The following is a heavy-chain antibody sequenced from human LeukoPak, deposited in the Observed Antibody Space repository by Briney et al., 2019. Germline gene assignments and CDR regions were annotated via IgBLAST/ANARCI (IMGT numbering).Heavy chain of an antibody. V-gene: IGHV4-39*07. D-gene: IGHD3-22*01. CDR3: ARDPAYDSSGYYDWFDP. CDR2: IYYSGST. J-gene: IGHJ5*02. Sequence: SETLSLTCTVSGGSISSSSYHWGWIRQSPGKGLEWIGSIYYSGSTYYNPSLKSRVTISVDTSKNQFSLKLSSVTAADTAVYYCARDPAYDSSGYYDWFDPWGQGTLVTVSS. CDR1: GGSISSSSYH.